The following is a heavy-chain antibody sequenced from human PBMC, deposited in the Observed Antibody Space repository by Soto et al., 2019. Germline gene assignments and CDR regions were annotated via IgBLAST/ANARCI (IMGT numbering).Heavy chain of an antibody. CDR3: AKVKYRQWLVLFDAFDI. CDR1: GFTFSSYA. V-gene: IGHV3-23*01. CDR2: ISGSGGST. D-gene: IGHD6-19*01. Sequence: EVQLLESGGGLVQPGGSLRLSCAASGFTFSSYAMSWVRQAPGKGLEWVAAISGSGGSTYYADSVKGRFTISRDNSKNTLYLQMNSLRAEDTAVYYCAKVKYRQWLVLFDAFDIWGQGTMVTVSS. J-gene: IGHJ3*02.